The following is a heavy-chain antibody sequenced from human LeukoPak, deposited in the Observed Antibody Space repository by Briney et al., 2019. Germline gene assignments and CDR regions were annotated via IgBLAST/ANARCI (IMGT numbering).Heavy chain of an antibody. J-gene: IGHJ4*02. V-gene: IGHV3-74*01. CDR2: IDSDGSGT. D-gene: IGHD1/OR15-1a*01. Sequence: PGGSLRLSCPASGLTLSGYWMHWVRQIPGKGLVWVSRIDSDGSGTSYADSVKGRFTISRDDVENMLYLQMNSLRVEDTGLYYCSTVEHFWGQGTLVTVSS. CDR1: GLTLSGYW. CDR3: STVEHF.